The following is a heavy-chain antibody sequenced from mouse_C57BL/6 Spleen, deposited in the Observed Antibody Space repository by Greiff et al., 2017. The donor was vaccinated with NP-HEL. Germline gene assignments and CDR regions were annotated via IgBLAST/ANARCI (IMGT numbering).Heavy chain of an antibody. CDR2: IRLKSDNYAT. J-gene: IGHJ3*01. Sequence: EVQRVESGGGLVQPGGSMKLSCVASGFTFSNYWMNWVRQSPEKGLEWVAQIRLKSDNYATHYAESVKGRFTISRDDSKSSVYLQMNNLRAEDTGIYYCTTYYYGSSPFAYWGQGTLVTVSA. CDR1: GFTFSNYW. CDR3: TTYYYGSSPFAY. D-gene: IGHD1-1*01. V-gene: IGHV6-3*01.